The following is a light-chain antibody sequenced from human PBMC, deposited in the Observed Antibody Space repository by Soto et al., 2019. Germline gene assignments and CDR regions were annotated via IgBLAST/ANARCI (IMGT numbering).Light chain of an antibody. Sequence: DIQMTQSPSTLYASVGDRVTITCRASQSINSWLAWYQQKPGKAPNLLIYDASVLGSGDPSRFRGSGSGTEFTPTICSLRPDDFATVYFQQYSIYAWTFGQGTKVEI. CDR1: QSINSW. V-gene: IGKV1-5*01. CDR3: QQYSIYAWT. CDR2: DAS. J-gene: IGKJ1*01.